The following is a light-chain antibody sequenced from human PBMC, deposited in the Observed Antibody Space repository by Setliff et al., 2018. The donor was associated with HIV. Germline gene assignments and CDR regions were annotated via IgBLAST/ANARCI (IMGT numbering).Light chain of an antibody. Sequence: SYELTQPPSVSVAPGKTAKITCGENNIGSKNVHWYQQKPGQAPVVVMYYNSDRPSGIPERFSGSNSGSTATLTISRVEAGDEADYYCQVYDSNTDLEVFGGGTKVTVL. CDR3: QVYDSNTDLEV. V-gene: IGLV3-21*01. CDR2: YNS. J-gene: IGLJ2*01. CDR1: NIGSKN.